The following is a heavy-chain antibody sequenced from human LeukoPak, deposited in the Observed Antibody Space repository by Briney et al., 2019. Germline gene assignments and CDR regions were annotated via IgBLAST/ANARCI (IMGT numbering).Heavy chain of an antibody. Sequence: PGGSLRLSCAASGFTFSTSAMNWVRQAPGKGLEWVSSINNDASYIYYADSVKGRFTISRDNAKNSLYLQMNSLRAEDTAVYYCVLGGYDSLYLGFDYWGQGTLVTVSS. CDR3: VLGGYDSLYLGFDY. V-gene: IGHV3-21*01. J-gene: IGHJ4*02. CDR1: GFTFSTSA. CDR2: INNDASYI. D-gene: IGHD3-22*01.